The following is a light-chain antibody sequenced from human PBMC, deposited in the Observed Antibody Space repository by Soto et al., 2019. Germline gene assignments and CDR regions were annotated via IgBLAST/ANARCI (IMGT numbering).Light chain of an antibody. Sequence: QSVLTQPPSASGTPGQRVTISRSGTTSNIGSNPVNWYQQLPGTAPKLLIYSNIQRPSGVPDRLSGSKSGTSASLAIRGLQSEDEADYYCAAWDDSLNGYVFGTGTKLTVL. CDR2: SNI. CDR1: TSNIGSNP. CDR3: AAWDDSLNGYV. J-gene: IGLJ1*01. V-gene: IGLV1-44*01.